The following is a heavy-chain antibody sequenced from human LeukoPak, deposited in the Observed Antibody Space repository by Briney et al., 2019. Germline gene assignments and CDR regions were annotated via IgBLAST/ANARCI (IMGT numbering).Heavy chain of an antibody. J-gene: IGHJ6*02. V-gene: IGHV1-2*02. CDR3: ARGGGPDSSWYPGYYYYGMDV. CDR1: GYTFTGYY. Sequence: ASVKVSCKASGYTFTGYYMHWVRQAPGQGLEWMGWINPNSGGTNYAQKFQGRVTMTRDTSISTAYMELSRLRSGDTAVYYCARGGGPDSSWYPGYYYYGMDVWGQGTTVTVSS. CDR2: INPNSGGT. D-gene: IGHD6-13*01.